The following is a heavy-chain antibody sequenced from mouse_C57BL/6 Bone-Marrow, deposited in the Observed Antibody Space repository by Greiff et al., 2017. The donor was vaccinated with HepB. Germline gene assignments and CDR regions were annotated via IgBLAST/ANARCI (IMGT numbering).Heavy chain of an antibody. CDR1: GFTFSDYG. V-gene: IGHV5-17*01. J-gene: IGHJ3*01. CDR3: ASPYYYGSSYPSWFAY. CDR2: ISSGSSTI. D-gene: IGHD1-1*01. Sequence: EVHLVESGGGLVKPGGSLKLSCAASGFTFSDYGMHWVRQAPEKGLEWVAYISSGSSTIYYAVTVKGRFTISRDNAKNTLFLQMTSLRSEDTAMYYCASPYYYGSSYPSWFAYWGQGTLVTVSA.